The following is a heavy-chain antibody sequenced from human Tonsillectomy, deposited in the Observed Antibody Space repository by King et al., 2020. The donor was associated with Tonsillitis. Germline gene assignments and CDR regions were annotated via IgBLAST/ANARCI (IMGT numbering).Heavy chain of an antibody. J-gene: IGHJ4*02. D-gene: IGHD3-22*01. CDR3: AGGDDSSGYYWSFDY. V-gene: IGHV3-33*05. CDR2: ISYDGSNK. CDR1: GFTFSSYG. Sequence: VQLVESGGGVVQPGRSLRLSCAASGFTFSSYGMHWVRQAPGKGLEWVAVISYDGSNKYYVDSVKGRFTISRDNSKNTLFLRMNSLRVEDTAVYYCAGGDDSSGYYWSFDYWGQGTLVTVSS.